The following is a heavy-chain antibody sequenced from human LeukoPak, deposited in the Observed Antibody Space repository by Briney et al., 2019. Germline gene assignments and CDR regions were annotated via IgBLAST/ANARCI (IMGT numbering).Heavy chain of an antibody. V-gene: IGHV1-8*01. CDR3: ARGPSRDYGSGSSWFDP. CDR1: GYTFSTYD. Sequence: ASVKVSCKASGYTFSTYDINWVRQVTGQGLEWMGWMNPNSGNTGYAQNIQGRVAMTRNTSINTAYMELSSLRSEDTAVYYCARGPSRDYGSGSSWFDPWGQGTLVTVSS. CDR2: MNPNSGNT. J-gene: IGHJ5*02. D-gene: IGHD3-10*01.